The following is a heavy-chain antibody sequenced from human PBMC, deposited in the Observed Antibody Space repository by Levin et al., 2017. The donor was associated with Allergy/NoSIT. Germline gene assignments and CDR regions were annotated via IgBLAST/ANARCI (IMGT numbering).Heavy chain of an antibody. CDR3: ATLSYYYDSSGSLHDY. Sequence: GESLKISCKISGYTLTELSMHWVRQAPGKGLEWMGGFDPEDGETTYAQKFQGRFSMTEDTPTDTAYMELSSLRPEDTAVYYCATLSYYYDSSGSLHDYWGQGTQVTVSS. V-gene: IGHV1-24*01. D-gene: IGHD3-22*01. CDR2: FDPEDGET. J-gene: IGHJ4*02. CDR1: GYTLTELS.